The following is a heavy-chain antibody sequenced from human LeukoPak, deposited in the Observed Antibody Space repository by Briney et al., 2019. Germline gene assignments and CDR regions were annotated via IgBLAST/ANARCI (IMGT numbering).Heavy chain of an antibody. CDR3: VQSASLLN. CDR1: ELTFSNYR. Sequence: PGGSLRLSCADSELTFSNYRMTWVRQAPGKGLEWVASVNDEGSVKKYLDSVKGRFTISRDNAKRSLYLQMNSLRVGDTAVYYCVQSASLLNWGQGTLVTVSS. J-gene: IGHJ4*02. CDR2: VNDEGSVK. V-gene: IGHV3-7*01.